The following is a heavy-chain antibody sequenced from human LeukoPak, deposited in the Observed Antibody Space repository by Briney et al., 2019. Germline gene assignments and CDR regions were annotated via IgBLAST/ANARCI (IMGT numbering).Heavy chain of an antibody. Sequence: ASVKVSCKASGYTFTSYYMHWVRKAPGQGLGWMGIINPSGGSTSYAEKLQRRVNMPRDTSTSTVYMELSSLRSEDTAVYYCARDRIPYWGGDCYHLFVWGQGTLVTVFS. CDR1: GYTFTSYY. CDR2: INPSGGST. CDR3: ARDRIPYWGGDCYHLFV. V-gene: IGHV1-46*01. D-gene: IGHD2-21*02. J-gene: IGHJ4*02.